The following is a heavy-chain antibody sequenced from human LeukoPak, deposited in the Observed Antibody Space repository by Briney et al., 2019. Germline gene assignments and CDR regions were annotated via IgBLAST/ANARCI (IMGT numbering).Heavy chain of an antibody. CDR3: AKGPPADDAVDQGNFDY. CDR1: GFTFSSYA. J-gene: IGHJ4*02. Sequence: QPGGSLRLSCAASGFTFSSYAMSWVRQAPGRGLEWVSAISGSGSSTYYADSVKGRFTISRDNSKNTLYLQMNSLRVEDTAVYYCAKGPPADDAVDQGNFDYWGQGTLVTVSS. D-gene: IGHD6-19*01. V-gene: IGHV3-23*01. CDR2: ISGSGSST.